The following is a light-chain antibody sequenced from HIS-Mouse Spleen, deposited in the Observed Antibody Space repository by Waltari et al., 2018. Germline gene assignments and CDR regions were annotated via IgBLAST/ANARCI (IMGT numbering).Light chain of an antibody. CDR1: SLRSYY. V-gene: IGLV3-19*01. CDR3: NSRDSSSNHVV. Sequence: SSELTQDPAVSVALGQTVRITCQGDSLRSYYASWYQQKPGQAPVLVIYGKNNRPSGIPDRFSGSSSGNTASLTIPWAQAEDEADYYCNSRDSSSNHVVFGGGTKLTVL. J-gene: IGLJ2*01. CDR2: GKN.